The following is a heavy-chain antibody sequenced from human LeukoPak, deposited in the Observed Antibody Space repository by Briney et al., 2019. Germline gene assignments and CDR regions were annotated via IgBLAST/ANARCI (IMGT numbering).Heavy chain of an antibody. D-gene: IGHD3-22*01. CDR2: ISGDGGST. V-gene: IGHV3-43*02. CDR3: AKGGYNDSSGYGY. CDR1: GFTFDDYA. J-gene: IGHJ1*01. Sequence: GGSLRLSCAASGFTFDDYAMHWVRQAPGKGLEWVSLISGDGGSTYYADSVRGRFTLSRDSSKNSLYLQMNSLRTEDTALYYCAKGGYNDSSGYGYWGQGTLVTVSS.